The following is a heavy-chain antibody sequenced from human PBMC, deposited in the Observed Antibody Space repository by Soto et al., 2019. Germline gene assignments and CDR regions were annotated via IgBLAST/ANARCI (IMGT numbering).Heavy chain of an antibody. Sequence: SETLSLTCTVSGGSISSYYWSWIRQPPGKGLEWIGYIYYSGSTNYNPSLKSRVTISVDTSKNQFSLKLSSVTAADTAVYYCARVRGGRSLHNWFDPWGQGTLVTVSS. CDR3: ARVRGGRSLHNWFDP. D-gene: IGHD3-10*01. CDR1: GGSISSYY. CDR2: IYYSGST. J-gene: IGHJ5*02. V-gene: IGHV4-59*01.